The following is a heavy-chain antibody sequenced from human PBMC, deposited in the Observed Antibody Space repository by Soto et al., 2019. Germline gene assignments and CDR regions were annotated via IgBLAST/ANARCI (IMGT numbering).Heavy chain of an antibody. CDR2: IYPGDSDT. Sequence: GESLKISCKGSGYSFTSYWIGWVRQMPGKGLEWMGIIYPGDSDTRYSPSFQGQVTISADKSISTAYLQWSSLKASDTAMYYCARHPRYCSSTSCYYYYGMDVWGQGTTVTVSS. J-gene: IGHJ6*02. CDR1: GYSFTSYW. CDR3: ARHPRYCSSTSCYYYYGMDV. V-gene: IGHV5-51*01. D-gene: IGHD2-2*01.